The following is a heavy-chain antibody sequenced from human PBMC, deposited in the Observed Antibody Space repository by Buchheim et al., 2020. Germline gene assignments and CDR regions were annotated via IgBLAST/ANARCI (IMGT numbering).Heavy chain of an antibody. CDR1: RFSFSSYW. Sequence: EVQLVESGGGLVQPGGSLRLSCEASRFSFSSYWMSWVRQAPGKGLEWVANINQDGSETNYVDSVKGRFTISRDNARNSLHLQMNSLRAEDTAVYYCARAPREDVEQLAKGDAFDIWGQGT. CDR2: INQDGSET. J-gene: IGHJ3*02. V-gene: IGHV3-7*01. D-gene: IGHD6-6*01. CDR3: ARAPREDVEQLAKGDAFDI.